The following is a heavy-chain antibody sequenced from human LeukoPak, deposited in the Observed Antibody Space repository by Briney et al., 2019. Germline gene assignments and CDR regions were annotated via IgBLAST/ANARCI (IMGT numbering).Heavy chain of an antibody. CDR2: IHDDGRT. V-gene: IGHV4/OR15-8*01. Sequence: PSETLSLTCSVSGGSMSDSITWGWVRQPPGKGLEWLANIHDDGRTAPNPSLRSRLTISQDRTKNQFSLKVSSVTAADTAFYYCAKVLTAAGLDLWGQGILVTVSS. CDR3: AKVLTAAGLDL. CDR1: GGSMSDSIT. J-gene: IGHJ5*02. D-gene: IGHD6-25*01.